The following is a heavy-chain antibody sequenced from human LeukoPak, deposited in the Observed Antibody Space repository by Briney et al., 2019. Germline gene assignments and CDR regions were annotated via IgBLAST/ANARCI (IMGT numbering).Heavy chain of an antibody. CDR2: IHHSGGT. CDR1: GYSISSGYY. V-gene: IGHV4-38-2*02. J-gene: IGHJ5*02. Sequence: SGTLSLTCTVSGYSISSGYYWGWIRQPPGKGLEWIESIHHSGGTYYNPSLKSRVTITVDTSKNQFSLKLSSVTAADTAVYYCARERGYCSGGSRNWFDPWGQGTLVTVSS. CDR3: ARERGYCSGGSRNWFDP. D-gene: IGHD2-15*01.